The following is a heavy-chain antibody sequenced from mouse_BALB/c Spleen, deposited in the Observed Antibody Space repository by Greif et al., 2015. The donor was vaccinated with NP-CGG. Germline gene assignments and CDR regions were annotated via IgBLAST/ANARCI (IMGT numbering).Heavy chain of an antibody. CDR1: GYSITSDYA. J-gene: IGHJ3*01. V-gene: IGHV3-2*02. CDR2: ISYSGST. CDR3: ATRASSGYRCAY. D-gene: IGHD3-1*01. Sequence: VQLKESGPGLVKPSQSLSLTCTVTGYSITSDYAWNWIRQFPGNQLEWMGYISYSGSTSYNPSLKSRISITRDTSKNQCCLQLSSVTAEDTAAYYGATRASSGYRCAYWGQGTLVTVSA.